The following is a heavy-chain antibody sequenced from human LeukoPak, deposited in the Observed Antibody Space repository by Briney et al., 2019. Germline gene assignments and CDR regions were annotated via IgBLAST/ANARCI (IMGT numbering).Heavy chain of an antibody. CDR1: GYSFTSYW. V-gene: IGHV5-51*01. CDR2: IYPGDSDT. D-gene: IGHD6-13*01. CDR3: ARPGRDSSSWDDAFDI. J-gene: IGHJ3*02. Sequence: GESLKISCKGSGYSFTSYWIGWVRQMPGKGLEWMGIIYPGDSDTRYSPSFQGQVTISADKSISTAYLQWSSLKASDTAMYYCARPGRDSSSWDDAFDIWGQGTMVTVSS.